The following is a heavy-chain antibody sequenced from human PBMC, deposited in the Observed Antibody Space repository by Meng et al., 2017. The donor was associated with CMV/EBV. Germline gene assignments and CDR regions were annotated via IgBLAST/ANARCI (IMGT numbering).Heavy chain of an antibody. V-gene: IGHV1-69*01. J-gene: IGHJ2*01. CDR2: IIPIFGTA. D-gene: IGHD4-17*01. CDR1: GGNFRRFA. CDR3: AREVDDYGDGWYFDL. Sequence: QAPVVQSGADVNEPGSTGRVSCKDSGGNFRRFAISWVRQAPGQGLEWMGGIIPIFGTANYAQKFQGRVTITADESTSTAYMELSSLRSEDTAVYYCAREVDDYGDGWYFDLWGRGTLVTVSS.